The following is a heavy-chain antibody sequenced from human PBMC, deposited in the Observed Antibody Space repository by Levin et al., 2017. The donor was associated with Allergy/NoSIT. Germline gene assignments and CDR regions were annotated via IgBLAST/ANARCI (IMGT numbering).Heavy chain of an antibody. CDR3: ARIRLAARRTFDY. Sequence: GGSLRLSCAASGFIFSDYYMSWIRQAPGKGLEWLSYISSSGYTIYHADSLKGRITISRDNANNSLYLEMTSLRAEDTAVYYYARIRLAARRTFDYWGEGTLVTVSS. CDR2: ISSSGYTI. D-gene: IGHD6-6*01. J-gene: IGHJ4*02. V-gene: IGHV3-11*01. CDR1: GFIFSDYY.